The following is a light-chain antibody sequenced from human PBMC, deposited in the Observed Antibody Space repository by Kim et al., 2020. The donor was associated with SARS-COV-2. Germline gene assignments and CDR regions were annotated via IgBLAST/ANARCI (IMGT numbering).Light chain of an antibody. CDR1: INDIGGDSL. CDR3: DSYATYTTSYV. J-gene: IGLJ1*01. V-gene: IGLV2-14*02. CDR2: VSS. Sequence: QSALTQPASVSGSPGQSVTISCSGTINDIGGDSLVSWYQQHPGTAPKLLIYVSSKRPSGVSYRFSGSKSGNTASLTISALQAEDEADYYCDSYATYTTSYVFGTGTKVTVL.